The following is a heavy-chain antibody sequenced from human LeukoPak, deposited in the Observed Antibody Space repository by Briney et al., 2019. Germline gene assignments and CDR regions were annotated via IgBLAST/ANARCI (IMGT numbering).Heavy chain of an antibody. Sequence: SGGSLRLSCAASGFTFSSYAMHWVRQAPGKGLEYVSAISSNGGSTYYANSVKGRFTISRDNSKNTLYLQMGSLRAEDMAVYYCARGGHLRYFDWLLPSFDYWGQGTLVTVSS. J-gene: IGHJ4*02. CDR3: ARGGHLRYFDWLLPSFDY. V-gene: IGHV3-64*01. CDR1: GFTFSSYA. D-gene: IGHD3-9*01. CDR2: ISSNGGST.